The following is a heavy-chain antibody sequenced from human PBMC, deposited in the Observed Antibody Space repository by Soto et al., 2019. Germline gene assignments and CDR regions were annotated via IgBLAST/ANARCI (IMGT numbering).Heavy chain of an antibody. CDR3: ARDGVDTATGYYYGMDV. Sequence: SVKVSCKASGGTFSSYTISWVRQAPGQGLEWMGRIIPILGIANYAQKLQGRVTMTTDTSTSTAYMELRSLRSDDTAVYYCARDGVDTATGYYYGMDVWGQGTTVTVSS. D-gene: IGHD5-18*01. CDR1: GGTFSSYT. CDR2: IIPILGIA. J-gene: IGHJ6*02. V-gene: IGHV1-69*04.